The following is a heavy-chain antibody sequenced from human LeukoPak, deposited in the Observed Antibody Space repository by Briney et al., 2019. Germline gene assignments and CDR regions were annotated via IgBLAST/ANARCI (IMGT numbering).Heavy chain of an antibody. V-gene: IGHV4-4*07. J-gene: IGHJ5*01. Sequence: SETLSLICTISGDSISSYYWTWIRQPAGKGLEWIGRIYSSGNTNYNPSLESRVTMSLDTSKNQFSLRVSSVTAADTAVYYCVRSLHTLGGVIVFDSWGQGTLVTVSS. CDR2: IYSSGNT. D-gene: IGHD3-16*02. CDR1: GDSISSYY. CDR3: VRSLHTLGGVIVFDS.